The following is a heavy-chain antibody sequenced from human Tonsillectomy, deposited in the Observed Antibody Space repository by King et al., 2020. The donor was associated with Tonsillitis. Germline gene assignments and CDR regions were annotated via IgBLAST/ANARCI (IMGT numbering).Heavy chain of an antibody. CDR3: ARDSASGGYYYYYFGMDV. CDR1: GFTFSSYW. Sequence: VQLVESGGGLVQPGGSLRLSCAASGFTFSSYWMHWVRQAPGKGLVWVSRINSDGSSTSYADSVKGRFTISRDNAKNTLYLQMNTLRAEDTAVYYCARDSASGGYYYYYFGMDVWGQGTTVTVSS. CDR2: INSDGSST. D-gene: IGHD3-10*01. J-gene: IGHJ6*02. V-gene: IGHV3-74*01.